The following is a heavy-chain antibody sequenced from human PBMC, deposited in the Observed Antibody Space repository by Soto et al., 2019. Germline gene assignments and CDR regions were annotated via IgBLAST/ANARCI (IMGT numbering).Heavy chain of an antibody. CDR3: ARGSGYYYWDDY. V-gene: IGHV1-3*05. J-gene: IGHJ4*02. D-gene: IGHD3-22*01. CDR1: GYTFTSYA. Sequence: QVQLVQSGAEEKKPGASVKVSCKASGYTFTSYAMHWVRQAPGQRLGWMGWINAGNGNTKYSQKFQGRVTITRDTSASTAYMGLSSLRSEDTAVYYCARGSGYYYWDDYWGQGTLVTVSS. CDR2: INAGNGNT.